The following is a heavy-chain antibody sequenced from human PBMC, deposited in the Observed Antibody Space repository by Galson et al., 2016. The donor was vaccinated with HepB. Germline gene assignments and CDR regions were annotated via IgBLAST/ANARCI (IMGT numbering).Heavy chain of an antibody. CDR2: INQDGSET. J-gene: IGHJ3*02. Sequence: SLRLSCAVSGLTFSDYWMSWVRQAPGKGLEWVANINQDGSETYYLDSVKGRSTISRDNAKNSLYLQMNSLRVEDTAVYYCARMRYSSGWLDGFDIWGQGTMVTVSS. CDR3: ARMRYSSGWLDGFDI. D-gene: IGHD6-19*01. V-gene: IGHV3-7*01. CDR1: GLTFSDYW.